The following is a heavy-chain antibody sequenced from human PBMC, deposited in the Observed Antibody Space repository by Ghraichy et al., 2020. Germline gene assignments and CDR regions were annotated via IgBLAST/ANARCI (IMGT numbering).Heavy chain of an antibody. J-gene: IGHJ5*02. Sequence: SQTLSLTCTVSGGSISSSSYYWGWIRQPPGKGLEWIGSIYYSGSTYYNPSLKSRVTISVDTSKNQFSLKLSSVTAADTAVYYCARGHLWIDPWGQGTLVTVSS. CDR3: ARGHLWIDP. CDR1: GGSISSSSYY. CDR2: IYYSGST. V-gene: IGHV4-39*01.